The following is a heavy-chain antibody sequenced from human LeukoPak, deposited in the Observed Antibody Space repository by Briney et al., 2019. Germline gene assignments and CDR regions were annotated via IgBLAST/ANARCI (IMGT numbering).Heavy chain of an antibody. J-gene: IGHJ4*02. CDR3: ARGVEQWLVPYFDY. CDR1: GGSISSYY. D-gene: IGHD6-19*01. Sequence: SETLSLTCTVSGGSISSYYWNWLRQPAGKGLEWIGRIYTSGSPNFHPSLTRRVTLSVDTSKNQFSLTLSSVTDADTAVYYCARGVEQWLVPYFDYWGQGTLVTVSS. CDR2: IYTSGSP. V-gene: IGHV4-4*07.